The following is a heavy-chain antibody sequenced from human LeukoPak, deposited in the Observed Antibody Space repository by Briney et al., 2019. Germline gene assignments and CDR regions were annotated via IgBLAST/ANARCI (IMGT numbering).Heavy chain of an antibody. D-gene: IGHD3-10*01. CDR2: ISSSSSYI. CDR3: ARALGVNPTRLLWFGELYPDFDY. V-gene: IGHV3-21*01. Sequence: GGSLRLSCAASGFTFSSYSMNWVRQAPGKGLEWVSSISSSSSYIYYADSVEGRFTISRDNAKNSLYLQMNSLRAEDTAVYYCARALGVNPTRLLWFGELYPDFDYWGQGTLVTVSS. J-gene: IGHJ4*02. CDR1: GFTFSSYS.